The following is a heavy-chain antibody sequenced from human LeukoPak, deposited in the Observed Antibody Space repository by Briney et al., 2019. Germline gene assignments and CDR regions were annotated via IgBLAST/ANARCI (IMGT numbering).Heavy chain of an antibody. V-gene: IGHV3-48*01. J-gene: IGHJ5*02. Sequence: PGGSLRLSCAASGFTFSSYSMNWVRQAPGKGLEWVSYISSSSSTIYYADSVKGRFTISRDNAKNSLYLQMNSLRAEDTAVYYCARDSPKGYAYNWFDPWGQGTLVTVSS. CDR1: GFTFSSYS. D-gene: IGHD2-15*01. CDR3: ARDSPKGYAYNWFDP. CDR2: ISSSSSTI.